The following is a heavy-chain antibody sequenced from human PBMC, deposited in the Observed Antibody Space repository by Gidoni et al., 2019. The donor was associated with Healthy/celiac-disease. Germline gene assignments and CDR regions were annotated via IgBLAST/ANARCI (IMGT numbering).Heavy chain of an antibody. V-gene: IGHV4-4*02. J-gene: IGHJ6*02. CDR1: GVSISSSNW. CDR2: IYTSGST. D-gene: IGHD3-16*01. Sequence: QVQLQESGPGLVNPSGTLSLTCAVSGVSISSSNWWRWVRQPPGKGREWIGEIYTSGSTNYNPSLKSRVTISVDKSKNQFSLNLSSVTAADTAVYYCARGLGTYYYGMDVWGQGTTVTVSS. CDR3: ARGLGTYYYGMDV.